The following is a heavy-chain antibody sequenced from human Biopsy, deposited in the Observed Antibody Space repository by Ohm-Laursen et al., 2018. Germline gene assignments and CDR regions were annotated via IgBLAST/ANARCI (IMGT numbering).Heavy chain of an antibody. CDR1: GFTFSPYT. Sequence: SLRLSCTASGFTFSPYTMTWVRQALGKGLEWVSSISSSGNFMYYTDSVKGRFTISRDNAKNSLYLQMNSLRAEDTALYYCARIFLVGVTPGYGMDVWGQGTLVTVSS. D-gene: IGHD3-10*01. CDR3: ARIFLVGVTPGYGMDV. J-gene: IGHJ6*02. CDR2: ISSSGNFM. V-gene: IGHV3-21*01.